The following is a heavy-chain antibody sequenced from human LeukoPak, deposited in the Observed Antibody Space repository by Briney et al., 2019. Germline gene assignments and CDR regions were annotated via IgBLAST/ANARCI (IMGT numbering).Heavy chain of an antibody. CDR1: GFTFSSYA. CDR3: AKDDGNYDDY. CDR2: ISYDGSNK. V-gene: IGHV3-30-3*01. J-gene: IGHJ4*02. Sequence: GGSLRLSCAASGFTFSSYAMHWVRQAPGKGLEWVAVISYDGSNKYYADSVKGRFTISRDNSKNTLYLQMNSLRAEDSAVYYCAKDDGNYDDYWGQGALVTVSS.